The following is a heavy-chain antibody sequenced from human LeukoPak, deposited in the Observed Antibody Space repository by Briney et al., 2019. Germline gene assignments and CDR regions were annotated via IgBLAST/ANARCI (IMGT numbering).Heavy chain of an antibody. Sequence: PGGSLRLSCAASGFTFSTYSMNWVRQAPGKGLEWVSSISSSSSYIYYADSVKGRFTISRDNSKNTLYLQMNSLRADDTAVYYCATNRALLGPEWELPGPFDYWGQGTLVTVSS. CDR3: ATNRALLGPEWELPGPFDY. CDR1: GFTFSTYS. J-gene: IGHJ4*02. D-gene: IGHD1-26*01. V-gene: IGHV3-21*04. CDR2: ISSSSSYI.